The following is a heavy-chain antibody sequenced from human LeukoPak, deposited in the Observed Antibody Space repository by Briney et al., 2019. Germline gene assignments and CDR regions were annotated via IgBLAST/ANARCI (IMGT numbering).Heavy chain of an antibody. V-gene: IGHV4-39*07. CDR2: INHSGST. D-gene: IGHD3-10*01. CDR3: ARGLHGTGTTMVRGVIINRFDP. CDR1: GGSISSSSYY. Sequence: SETLSLTCTVSGGSISSSSYYWGWIRQPPGKGLEWIGEINHSGSTNYNPSLKSRVTISVDTSKNQFSLKLSSVTAADTAVYYCARGLHGTGTTMVRGVIINRFDPWGQGTLVTVSS. J-gene: IGHJ5*02.